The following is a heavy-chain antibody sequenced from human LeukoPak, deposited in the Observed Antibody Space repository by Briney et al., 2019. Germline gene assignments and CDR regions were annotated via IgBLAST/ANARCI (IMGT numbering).Heavy chain of an antibody. D-gene: IGHD1-26*01. CDR2: ISWNTGTI. CDR1: GFTFDDYA. CDR3: VRDRGTYRPIDY. V-gene: IGHV3-9*01. Sequence: GGSLRLSCAASGFTFDDYAMHWVRQAPGKGLEWVSGISWNTGTIGYADSVRGRFTISRDNAQNSLYLQMNSLRAEDTAIYYCVRDRGTYRPIDYWGQGTLVTVSS. J-gene: IGHJ4*02.